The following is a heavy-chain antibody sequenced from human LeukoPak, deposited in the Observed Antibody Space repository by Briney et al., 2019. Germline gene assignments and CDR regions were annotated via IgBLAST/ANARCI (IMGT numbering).Heavy chain of an antibody. D-gene: IGHD6-13*01. CDR2: INHSGST. V-gene: IGHV4-34*01. CDR1: GGSFSGYY. CDR3: AREEAASSSWYVWFDP. Sequence: SETLSLTCAVYGGSFSGYYWSWIRQPPGKGLEWIGEINHSGSTNYNPSLKSRVTISVDTSKNQFSLKLSSVTAADTAVYYCAREEAASSSWYVWFDPWGQGTLVTVSS. J-gene: IGHJ5*02.